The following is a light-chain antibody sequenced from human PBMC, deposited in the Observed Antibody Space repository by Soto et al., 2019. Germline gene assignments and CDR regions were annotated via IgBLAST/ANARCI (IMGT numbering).Light chain of an antibody. CDR3: QQYNSYSGT. Sequence: DIQMTQSPSTLSASVGDRVTISCRATQSISSWLAWYQQKPGKAPKLLIYPASSLESGVPSRFSGSGSGTEFTLTISSLQPDDFATYYCQQYNSYSGTFGQGTKLEIK. V-gene: IGKV1-5*03. J-gene: IGKJ2*02. CDR1: QSISSW. CDR2: PAS.